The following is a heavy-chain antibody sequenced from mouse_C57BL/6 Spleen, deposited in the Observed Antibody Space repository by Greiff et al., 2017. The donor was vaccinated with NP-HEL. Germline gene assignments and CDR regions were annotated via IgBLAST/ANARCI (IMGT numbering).Heavy chain of an antibody. Sequence: VQLQQSGPELVKPGASVKISCKASGYAFSSSWMNWVKQRPGKGLEWIGRIYPGDGDTNYNGKFKGKATLTADKSSSTAYMQLSSLTSEDSAVYFCAGNIYYDSFDYWGQGTTLTVSS. J-gene: IGHJ2*01. CDR1: GYAFSSSW. CDR3: AGNIYYDSFDY. CDR2: IYPGDGDT. V-gene: IGHV1-82*01. D-gene: IGHD2-4*01.